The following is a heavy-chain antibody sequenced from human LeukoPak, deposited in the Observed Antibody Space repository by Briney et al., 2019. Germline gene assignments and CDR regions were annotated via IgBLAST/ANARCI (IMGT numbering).Heavy chain of an antibody. CDR1: GFTFSSYW. CDR3: GRGGGLDV. CDR2: INHNGNVN. Sequence: GGSLRLSCAASGFTFSSYWMNWARQAPGKGLEWVASINHNGNVNYYVDSVKGRFTISRDNAKNSLYLQMSNLRAEDTAVYFCGRGGGLDVWGQGATVTVSS. V-gene: IGHV3-7*03. D-gene: IGHD3-16*01. J-gene: IGHJ6*02.